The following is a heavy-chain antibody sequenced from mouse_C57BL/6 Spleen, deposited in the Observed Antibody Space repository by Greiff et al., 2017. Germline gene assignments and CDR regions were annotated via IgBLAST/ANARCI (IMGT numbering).Heavy chain of an antibody. D-gene: IGHD1-1*01. V-gene: IGHV14-2*01. CDR3: ARDYGIDY. J-gene: IGHJ2*01. CDR2: IDPEDGET. CDR1: GFNITDYY. Sequence: VQLQQSGAELVKPGASVKLSCTASGFNITDYYMHWVKQRTEQGLEWIGRIDPEDGETKYAPKFQGKATITADPSSNPAYLQLSSLTSEDTAVYCCARDYGIDYWGQGTTLTVSS.